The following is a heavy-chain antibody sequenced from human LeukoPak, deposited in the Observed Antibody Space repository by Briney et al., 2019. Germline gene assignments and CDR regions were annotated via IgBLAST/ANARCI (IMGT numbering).Heavy chain of an antibody. CDR3: AGEYGDYKYYFDY. D-gene: IGHD4-17*01. Sequence: GGSLRLSCAASRFTFSNYAMNWVRQAPGKGLEWVSSISSSSSYINYADSVKGRFTISRDNAKNSLYLQMNSLRAEDTAVYYCAGEYGDYKYYFDYWGQGTLVTVSS. J-gene: IGHJ4*02. CDR1: RFTFSNYA. V-gene: IGHV3-21*01. CDR2: ISSSSSYI.